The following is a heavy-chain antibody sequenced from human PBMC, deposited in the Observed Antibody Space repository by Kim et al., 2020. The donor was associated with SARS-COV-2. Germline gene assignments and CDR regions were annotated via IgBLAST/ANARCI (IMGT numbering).Heavy chain of an antibody. J-gene: IGHJ1*01. CDR1: GGSISSSSFY. D-gene: IGHD1-26*01. V-gene: IGHV4-39*01. CDR2: IFYSGST. Sequence: SETLSLTCTVSGGSISSSSFYWGWIRQPPGKGLEWIGIIFYSGSTYYNPSLKSRVTISVDTSRNQFYLRLSSVTAADTAVYYCASLRRESDIGLDHWGQGTLVTVSS. CDR3: ASLRRESDIGLDH.